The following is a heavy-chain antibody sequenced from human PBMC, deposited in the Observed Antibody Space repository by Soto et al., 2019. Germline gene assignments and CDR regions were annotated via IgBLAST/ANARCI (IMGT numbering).Heavy chain of an antibody. D-gene: IGHD4-17*01. V-gene: IGHV3-49*03. Sequence: GGSLRLSCTASGFTFGDYAMSWFRQAPGKGLEWVGFIRSKAYGGTTEYAASVKGRFTISRDDSKSIAYLQMSSLKTEDTAVYYCTRDPRSYGDYAVDYWGQGTLVTVSS. CDR3: TRDPRSYGDYAVDY. CDR1: GFTFGDYA. CDR2: IRSKAYGGTT. J-gene: IGHJ4*02.